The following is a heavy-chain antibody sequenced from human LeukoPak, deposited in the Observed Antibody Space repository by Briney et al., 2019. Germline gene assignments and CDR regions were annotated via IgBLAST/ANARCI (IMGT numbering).Heavy chain of an antibody. CDR2: IYYSGST. J-gene: IGHJ5*02. CDR3: ARDGSPYYGSGSYYKKGSWFDP. V-gene: IGHV4-31*03. Sequence: SQTLSLTCTVSGCSISSGGYYWSWIRQHPGKGLEWIGYIYYSGSTYYNPSLKSRVTISVDTSKNQFSLKLSSVTAADTAVYYCARDGSPYYGSGSYYKKGSWFDPWGQGTLVTVSS. CDR1: GCSISSGGYY. D-gene: IGHD3-10*01.